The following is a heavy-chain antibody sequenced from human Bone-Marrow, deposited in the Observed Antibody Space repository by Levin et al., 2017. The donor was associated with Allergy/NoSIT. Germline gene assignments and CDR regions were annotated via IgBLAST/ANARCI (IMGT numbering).Heavy chain of an antibody. D-gene: IGHD3-10*01. CDR3: ASDITVRGSKAMDV. CDR1: GYTFTSYA. J-gene: IGHJ6*02. CDR2: INTNNGNP. Sequence: GESLKISCKASGYTFTSYAINWLRQAPGQGPEWMGWINTNNGNPRYAQGFTGRFVFSLDTSVSTANLQISSLKAEDTAVDYCASDITVRGSKAMDVWGQGTTVTVSS. V-gene: IGHV7-4-1*02.